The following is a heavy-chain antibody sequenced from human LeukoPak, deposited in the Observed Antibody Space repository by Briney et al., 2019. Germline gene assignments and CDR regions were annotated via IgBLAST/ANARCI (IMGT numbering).Heavy chain of an antibody. D-gene: IGHD6-13*01. CDR2: IYYSGST. V-gene: IGHV4-39*01. CDR1: GGSISSSSYY. CDR3: ARLNGYSSSIDAFDI. Sequence: ASETLSLTCTVSGGSISSSSYYWGWIRQPPGKGLEWIGSIYYSGSTYYNPSLKSRVTISVDTSKNQFSLKLSSVTAADTAVYYCARLNGYSSSIDAFDIWGQGTMVTVSS. J-gene: IGHJ3*02.